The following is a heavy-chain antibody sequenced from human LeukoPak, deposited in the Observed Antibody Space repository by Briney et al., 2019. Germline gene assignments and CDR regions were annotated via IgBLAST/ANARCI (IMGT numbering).Heavy chain of an antibody. CDR1: GGSFSDYF. D-gene: IGHD2-21*02. Sequence: PSETLSLTCSVYGGSFSDYFWSWIRQSPGKGLEWIGEIDDGGNTNYNPSLISRVIVSMENSKKQFSLVMRSVTAADTAVYYCARFSRITWGDWGDAFDIWGQGTTVIVSS. CDR2: IDDGGNT. CDR3: ARFSRITWGDWGDAFDI. J-gene: IGHJ3*02. V-gene: IGHV4-34*01.